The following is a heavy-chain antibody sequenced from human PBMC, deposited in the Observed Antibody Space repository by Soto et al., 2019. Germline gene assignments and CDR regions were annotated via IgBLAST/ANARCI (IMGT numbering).Heavy chain of an antibody. CDR3: ARDPWEQWLGYYYYYGMDV. J-gene: IGHJ6*02. CDR2: ISSSSTI. V-gene: IGHV3-48*02. Sequence: PGGSLRLSCAASGFTFSSYSMNWVRQAPGKGLEWVSYISSSSTIYYADSVKGRFTISRDNAKNSLYLQMNSLRDEDTAVYYCARDPWEQWLGYYYYYGMDVWGQGTTVTVSS. CDR1: GFTFSSYS. D-gene: IGHD6-19*01.